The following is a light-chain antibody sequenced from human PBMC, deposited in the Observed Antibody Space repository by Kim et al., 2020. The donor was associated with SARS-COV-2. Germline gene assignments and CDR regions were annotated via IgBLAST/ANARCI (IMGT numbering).Light chain of an antibody. Sequence: PGERATLSCRASQSISSEFLAWYQQISGQPPRLLIFGASNRAAGIPDRFSGGGSGTDFTLTITRLEPADSAVYYCQQYTTSPQAYTFGQGTKLEI. CDR2: GAS. CDR3: QQYTTSPQAYT. V-gene: IGKV3-20*01. CDR1: QSISSEF. J-gene: IGKJ2*01.